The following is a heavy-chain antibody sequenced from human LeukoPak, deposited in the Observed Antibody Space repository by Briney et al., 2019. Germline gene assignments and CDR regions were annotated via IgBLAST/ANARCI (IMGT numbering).Heavy chain of an antibody. CDR1: GYTFTSYG. Sequence: ASVKVSCKASGYTFTSYGISWVRQAPGQGLEWMGWISAYNGNTNYAQKLQGRVTMTTDTSTSTAYMELRSLRSDDTAMYYCARDRGYCSSTSCYTSHGYWGQGTLVTVSS. J-gene: IGHJ4*02. D-gene: IGHD2-2*02. CDR2: ISAYNGNT. CDR3: ARDRGYCSSTSCYTSHGY. V-gene: IGHV1-18*01.